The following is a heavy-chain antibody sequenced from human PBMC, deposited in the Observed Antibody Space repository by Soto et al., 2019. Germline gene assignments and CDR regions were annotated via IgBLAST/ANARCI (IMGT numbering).Heavy chain of an antibody. CDR3: ASRDPGTSVDY. Sequence: XGILSLTFAVSGGSFTSNNWWTWVRQPPGQGLEWIGEIYRTGSTNYNPSLKSRVTISLDKSENQFSLKVTSLTAADTAVYYCASRDPGTSVDYWGQGTLVTVSS. D-gene: IGHD1-7*01. V-gene: IGHV4-4*02. CDR2: IYRTGST. CDR1: GGSFTSNNW. J-gene: IGHJ4*02.